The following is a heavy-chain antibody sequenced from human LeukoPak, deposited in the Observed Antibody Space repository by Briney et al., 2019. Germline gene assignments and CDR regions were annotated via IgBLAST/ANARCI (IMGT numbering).Heavy chain of an antibody. D-gene: IGHD3-10*01. CDR3: ARDPSSSGSYYDY. Sequence: SETLSLTCTVSGSSISSYYWSWIRQPPGKGLEWIGYIYYSGSTNYNPSLKSRVTISVDTSKNQFSLKLSSVTAADTAVYYCARDPSSSGSYYDYWGQGTLVTVSS. J-gene: IGHJ4*02. CDR2: IYYSGST. V-gene: IGHV4-59*01. CDR1: GSSISSYY.